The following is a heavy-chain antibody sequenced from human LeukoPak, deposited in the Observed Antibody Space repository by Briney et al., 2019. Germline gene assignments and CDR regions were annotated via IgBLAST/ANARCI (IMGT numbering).Heavy chain of an antibody. CDR2: INPSGGST. CDR1: GYTFTSYG. J-gene: IGHJ4*02. CDR3: ASLYSSGWHVFDY. V-gene: IGHV1-46*01. Sequence: ASVKVSCKASGYTFTSYGISWVRQAPGQGLEWMGIINPSGGSTSYAQKFQGRVTMTRDMSTSTVYMELSSLRSEDTAVYYCASLYSSGWHVFDYWGQGTLVTVSS. D-gene: IGHD6-19*01.